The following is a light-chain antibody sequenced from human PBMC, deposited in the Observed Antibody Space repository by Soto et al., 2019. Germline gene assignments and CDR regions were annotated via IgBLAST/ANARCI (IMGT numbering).Light chain of an antibody. J-gene: IGKJ1*01. V-gene: IGKV1-8*01. CDR1: QGISSY. Sequence: AIRMTQSPSSFSASTGDRVTITCRARQGISSYLVWYQQKPGKAPKLLIYAASTLQSGVPSRFSGSGSGTDFTLTISCLQSEDCATYYCQHYYSYPRTFGQGTKVEIK. CDR3: QHYYSYPRT. CDR2: AAS.